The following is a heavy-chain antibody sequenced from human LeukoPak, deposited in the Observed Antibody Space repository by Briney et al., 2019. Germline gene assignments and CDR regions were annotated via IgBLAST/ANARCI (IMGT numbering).Heavy chain of an antibody. CDR2: IGGGGGST. J-gene: IGHJ1*01. D-gene: IGHD4-17*01. CDR3: AKDRKTTVTTVYFQH. Sequence: GGSLRLFWSMSGFTLSHYVMSWVRQAPGKGLEWVSTIGGGGGSTEYTDSVKGRLTISRDNSKNTLYLQMNSLGAEDTAVYYCAKDRKTTVTTVYFQHWGQGTLVTVSS. CDR1: GFTLSHYV. V-gene: IGHV3-23*01.